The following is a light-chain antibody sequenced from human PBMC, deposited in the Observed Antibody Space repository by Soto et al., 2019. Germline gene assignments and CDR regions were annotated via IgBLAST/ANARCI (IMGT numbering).Light chain of an antibody. J-gene: IGKJ1*01. CDR3: QQYGSSGT. V-gene: IGKV3-20*01. CDR2: GAS. Sequence: EIVLPQSPGTLSLSPGERATLSCRASQSVSNNYLAWYQQKPGQAPRLLIYGASNRATGIPDRFSGSGSGTDFTLTISRLEPEDFAVDDCQQYGSSGTFGQGTKVDIK. CDR1: QSVSNNY.